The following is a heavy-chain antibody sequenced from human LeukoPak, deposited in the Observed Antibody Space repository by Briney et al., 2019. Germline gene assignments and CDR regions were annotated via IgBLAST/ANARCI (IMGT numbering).Heavy chain of an antibody. Sequence: SETLSLTCTVSGYSISSGYFWGWIRQPPGKGLEWIGYIYYSGSTNYNPSLKSRVTISVDTSKNQVSLKLSSVTAADTAVYYCARGGNGGNLLLWGQGTLVTVSS. D-gene: IGHD4-23*01. CDR3: ARGGNGGNLLL. V-gene: IGHV4-61*01. J-gene: IGHJ4*02. CDR1: GYSISSGYF. CDR2: IYYSGST.